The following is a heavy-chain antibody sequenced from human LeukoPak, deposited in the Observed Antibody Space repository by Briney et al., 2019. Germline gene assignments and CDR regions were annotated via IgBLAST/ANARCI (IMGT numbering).Heavy chain of an antibody. J-gene: IGHJ4*02. D-gene: IGHD6-13*01. CDR3: ASYSSSWYAFDY. CDR2: IKQDGSEK. CDR1: GFTFSDYW. V-gene: IGHV3-7*01. Sequence: GGSLRLSCAASGFTFSDYWLSWVRQAPGKGLEWVANIKQDGSEKNYVDSVMGRFTISRDNVKSSLYLQMNSLRAEDTAVYYCASYSSSWYAFDYWGQGTLVTVSS.